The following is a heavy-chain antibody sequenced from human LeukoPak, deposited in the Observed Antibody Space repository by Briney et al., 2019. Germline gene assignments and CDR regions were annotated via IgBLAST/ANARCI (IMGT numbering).Heavy chain of an antibody. CDR3: ARVRAASSLFYDYIWGSYRYDDAFDF. D-gene: IGHD3-16*02. J-gene: IGHJ3*01. CDR1: GYSFTGYH. V-gene: IGHV1-2*02. CDR2: INPNSGDT. Sequence: ASVKVSCKASGYSFTGYHIHWVRQAPGQGLEWMGWINPNSGDTNYAQKFHDRVAMTGDTSISTAYLELSRLRSDDTAVYYCARVRAASSLFYDYIWGSYRYDDAFDFWGQGTMVTVSS.